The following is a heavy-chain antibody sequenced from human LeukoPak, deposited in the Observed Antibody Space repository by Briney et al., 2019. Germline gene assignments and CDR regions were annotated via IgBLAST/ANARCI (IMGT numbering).Heavy chain of an antibody. CDR2: IYTSGHA. D-gene: IGHD3-3*01. CDR1: GDSISSYY. CDR3: ARLQNSDFWSGYLHNWFDP. J-gene: IGHJ5*02. Sequence: SETLSLTCTVSGDSISSYYWTWIRQTPGNGLEWLGCIYTSGHANYNPSLKSRVTMSVDTSTNQFSLRLTSAIAADTAVYYCARLQNSDFWSGYLHNWFDPWGQGTLVTVSS. V-gene: IGHV4-4*09.